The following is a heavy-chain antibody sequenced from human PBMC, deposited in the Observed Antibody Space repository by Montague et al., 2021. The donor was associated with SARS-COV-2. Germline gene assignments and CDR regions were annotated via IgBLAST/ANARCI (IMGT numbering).Heavy chain of an antibody. D-gene: IGHD6-19*01. V-gene: IGHV4-59*01. J-gene: IGHJ6*02. CDR3: ARAIGSMYSSGWYYYYYGMDV. Sequence: SETLSLTCTVSGGSISSYYWSWIRQPPGKGLEWIGYIYYSGSTNYNPSLKSRVTISVDTSKNQFPLKLSSVTAADTAVYYCARAIGSMYSSGWYYYYYGMDVWGQGTTVTVSS. CDR2: IYYSGST. CDR1: GGSISSYY.